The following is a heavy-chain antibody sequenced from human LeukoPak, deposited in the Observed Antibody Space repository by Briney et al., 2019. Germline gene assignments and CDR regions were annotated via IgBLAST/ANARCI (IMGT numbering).Heavy chain of an antibody. Sequence: ASVKVSCKASGYTFTSYGISWVRQAPGQGLEWIGWINTNTGNPTYAQGFTGRFVFSLDTSVSTAYLQISSLKAEDTAVYYCARDPGYDFWSGYADYWGQGTLVTVSS. V-gene: IGHV7-4-1*02. CDR3: ARDPGYDFWSGYADY. CDR2: INTNTGNP. J-gene: IGHJ4*02. CDR1: GYTFTSYG. D-gene: IGHD3-3*01.